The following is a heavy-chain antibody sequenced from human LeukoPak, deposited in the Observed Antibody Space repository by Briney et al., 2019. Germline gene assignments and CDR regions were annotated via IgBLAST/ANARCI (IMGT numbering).Heavy chain of an antibody. CDR3: ARYYDLLSFDP. Sequence: SETLSLTCTVSGGSISSGGYYWSWIRQHPGKGLEWIGYIYYSGSTYYNPSLKSRVTISVDTSKNQFSLKLSSVTAADTAVYYCARYYDLLSFDPWGQGTLVTVSS. CDR2: IYYSGST. D-gene: IGHD3-3*01. J-gene: IGHJ5*02. V-gene: IGHV4-31*03. CDR1: GGSISSGGYY.